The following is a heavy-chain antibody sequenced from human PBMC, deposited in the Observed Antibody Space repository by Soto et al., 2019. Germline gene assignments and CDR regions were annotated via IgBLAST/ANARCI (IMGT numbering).Heavy chain of an antibody. D-gene: IGHD2-2*02. J-gene: IGHJ4*02. CDR1: GGSISSYY. Sequence: SETLSLTCTVSGGSISSYYWSWIRQPPGKGLEWIGYIYYSGSTNYNPSLKSRVTISADTSKNQFSLNLKSVTDADTAVYYCARVYCTTYSCYTLDYWGQGTLVTVSS. CDR3: ARVYCTTYSCYTLDY. V-gene: IGHV4-59*12. CDR2: IYYSGST.